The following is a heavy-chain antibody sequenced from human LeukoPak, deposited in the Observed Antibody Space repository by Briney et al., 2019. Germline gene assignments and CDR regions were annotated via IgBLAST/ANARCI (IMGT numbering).Heavy chain of an antibody. CDR1: GFTFRNYW. CDR3: ARRLDYADPFY. CDR2: IHPDGSST. Sequence: GGSLRLSCAASGFTFRNYWMHWVRQAPGKGLVWVSRIHPDGSSTSYADSVKGRFTISRDNAQNTVFLQMNSLRPEDTAVYYCARRLDYADPFYWGQGTLVTVSS. V-gene: IGHV3-74*01. D-gene: IGHD3-16*01. J-gene: IGHJ4*02.